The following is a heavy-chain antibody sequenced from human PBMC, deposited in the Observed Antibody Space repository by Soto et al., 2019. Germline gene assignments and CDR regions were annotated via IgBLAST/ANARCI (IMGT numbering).Heavy chain of an antibody. CDR1: GASIGSGGR. Sequence: QVHLQESGPGLVKPSETLSLTCAVSGASIGSGGRWSCVRQPPGKGREWIAEIFHDGNTNYSPSLRSRVTISVDKPQNQFSLNVYSVTAADKAVYHCARHEGWTGPDQWGQGTLVTVSS. J-gene: IGHJ5*02. CDR3: ARHEGWTGPDQ. CDR2: IFHDGNT. D-gene: IGHD2-8*02. V-gene: IGHV4-4*02.